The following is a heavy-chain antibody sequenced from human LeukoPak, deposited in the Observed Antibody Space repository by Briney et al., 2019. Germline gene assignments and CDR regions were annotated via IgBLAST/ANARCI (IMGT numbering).Heavy chain of an antibody. Sequence: GGSLRLSCAASGFTFSSYSMNWVRQAPGKGLKWVSSITSSSSYIYYADSVKGRFTISRDNAKNSLYLQMNNLRAEDTAVYYCANGMDSVVVISAIDCWGQGTLVTVSS. CDR2: ITSSSSYI. CDR1: GFTFSSYS. V-gene: IGHV3-21*01. D-gene: IGHD2-15*01. CDR3: ANGMDSVVVISAIDC. J-gene: IGHJ4*02.